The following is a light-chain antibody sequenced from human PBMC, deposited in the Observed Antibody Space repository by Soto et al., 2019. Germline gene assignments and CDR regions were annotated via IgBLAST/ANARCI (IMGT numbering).Light chain of an antibody. J-gene: IGKJ2*01. V-gene: IGKV3-20*01. CDR2: GAS. Sequence: EIVLTQSPGSLSLSPRERATLSCRASQSVSSNHLAWYQQKPGQPPRLLIYGASRRDSGIPDRFSGSGSGTDFTLTISRLEPEDFAVYYCQQYGSSTYTFGQGTKVEIK. CDR1: QSVSSNH. CDR3: QQYGSSTYT.